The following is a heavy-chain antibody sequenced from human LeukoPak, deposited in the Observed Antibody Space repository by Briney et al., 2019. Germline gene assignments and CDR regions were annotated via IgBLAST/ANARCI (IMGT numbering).Heavy chain of an antibody. V-gene: IGHV1-18*01. J-gene: IGHJ3*02. Sequence: ASVTVSCKASGYTFTSYGISWVRQAPGQGLEWVGWISAYNGNTNYAQRLQGRVTMTTDTSTSTAYMELRSLRSDDTAVYYCARGLYCSSTSCYAGMDAFDIWGQGTMVTVSS. CDR2: ISAYNGNT. D-gene: IGHD2-2*01. CDR3: ARGLYCSSTSCYAGMDAFDI. CDR1: GYTFTSYG.